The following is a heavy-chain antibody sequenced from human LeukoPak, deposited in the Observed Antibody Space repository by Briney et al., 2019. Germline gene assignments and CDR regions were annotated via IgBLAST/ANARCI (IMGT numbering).Heavy chain of an antibody. CDR3: AREGDGYNLEY. CDR2: IKRDGSEK. V-gene: IGHV3-7*01. D-gene: IGHD5-24*01. Sequence: GGSLRLSCAASGFTFSSYWMSWVRQAPGKGLEWVANIKRDGSEKYYVDSVKGRFTISRDNAKNSLYLQLNTLRAEDTAVYYCAREGDGYNLEYWGRGTLVTVSS. CDR1: GFTFSSYW. J-gene: IGHJ4*02.